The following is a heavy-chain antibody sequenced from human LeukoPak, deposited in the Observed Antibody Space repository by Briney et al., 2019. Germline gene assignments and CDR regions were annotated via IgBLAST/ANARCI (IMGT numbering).Heavy chain of an antibody. CDR2: ISGSGGST. CDR1: GFTFSSYA. Sequence: GGSLRLSCTASGFTFSSYAMSWVRQAPGKGLEWVSAISGSGGSTYYADSVKGRFTISRDNSKNTLYLQMNSLRAEDTAVYYCATRKNEIYYFDYWGQGTLVTVSS. V-gene: IGHV3-23*01. D-gene: IGHD1-1*01. J-gene: IGHJ4*02. CDR3: ATRKNEIYYFDY.